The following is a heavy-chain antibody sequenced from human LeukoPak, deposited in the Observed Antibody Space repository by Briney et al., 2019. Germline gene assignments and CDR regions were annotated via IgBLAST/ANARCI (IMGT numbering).Heavy chain of an antibody. D-gene: IGHD2-21*01. CDR1: GGSISSDGYS. CDR3: ARTGGDTHNDAFDI. V-gene: IGHV4-30-2*01. Sequence: PSETLSLTCAVSGGSISSDGYSWSWMRQPPGKGLEWIGYISHSGSTYYNSSLKSRVTISIDKSKNQFSLTLTSVTAADTAVYFCARTGGDTHNDAFDIWGQGTMVTIS. CDR2: ISHSGST. J-gene: IGHJ3*02.